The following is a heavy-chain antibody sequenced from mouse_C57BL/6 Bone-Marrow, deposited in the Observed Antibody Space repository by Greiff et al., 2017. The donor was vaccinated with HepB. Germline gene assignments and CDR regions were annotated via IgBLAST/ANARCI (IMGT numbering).Heavy chain of an antibody. D-gene: IGHD2-5*01. Sequence: QVQLQQPGAELVKPGASVKISCKASGYAFSSSWMNWVQQRPGKGLEWIGRIYPGDGDTNYNGKFKGKATLTADKSSSTAYMQLSSLTSEDSAVYFCARSEIVTPNYYAMDYWGQGTSVTVSS. V-gene: IGHV1-82*01. CDR3: ARSEIVTPNYYAMDY. J-gene: IGHJ4*01. CDR1: GYAFSSSW. CDR2: IYPGDGDT.